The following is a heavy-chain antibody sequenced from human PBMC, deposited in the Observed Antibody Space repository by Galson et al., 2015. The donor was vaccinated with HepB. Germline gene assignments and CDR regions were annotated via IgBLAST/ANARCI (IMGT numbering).Heavy chain of an antibody. CDR1: GFTFSSYE. D-gene: IGHD1-14*01. J-gene: IGHJ3*02. V-gene: IGHV3-48*03. Sequence: SLRLSCAASGFTFSSYEMNWVRQAPGKGLEWVSYISSSGSTIYYADSVKGRFTISRDNAKNSLYLQMNSLRAEDTAVYYCAREGIKRSRNAFDIWGQGTMVTVSS. CDR2: ISSSGSTI. CDR3: AREGIKRSRNAFDI.